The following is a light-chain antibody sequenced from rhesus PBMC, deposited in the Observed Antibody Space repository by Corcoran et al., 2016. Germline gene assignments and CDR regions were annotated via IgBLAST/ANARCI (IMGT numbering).Light chain of an antibody. CDR2: KAS. CDR3: QQYSSSPPLT. V-gene: IGKV1-22*01. CDR1: QSISRW. Sequence: DIQMTQSPSSLSASVGDTVTITCRARQSISRWLAWYQQKPGKAPKLLIYKASSLQSGVTSRFSGSGSGTDFTLTISSLQSEDVTTYYCQQYSSSPPLTFGGGTKVELK. J-gene: IGKJ4*01.